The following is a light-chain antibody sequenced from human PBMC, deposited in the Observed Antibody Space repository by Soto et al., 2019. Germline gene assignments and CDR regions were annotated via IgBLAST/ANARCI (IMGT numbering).Light chain of an antibody. J-gene: IGLJ2*01. CDR1: RGSIASNY. Sequence: NFMLTQPHSVSESPGKTVTISCTRSRGSIASNYVQWYQQRPGSSPTTVIYEDNQRPSGAPDRFSGSIDSSSNSASLTISGLKTEDEADYYCQSYDSSHQVFGGGTKVTVL. CDR2: EDN. V-gene: IGLV6-57*01. CDR3: QSYDSSHQV.